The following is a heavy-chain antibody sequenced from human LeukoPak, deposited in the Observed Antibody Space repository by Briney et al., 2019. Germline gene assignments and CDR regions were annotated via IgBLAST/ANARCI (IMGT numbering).Heavy chain of an antibody. CDR1: SGSISNYD. V-gene: IGHV4-4*07. Sequence: PSETLSLTCTVSSGSISNYDWSWIRQPAGKGLEWIGRIYTSGSTNYNPSLKSRVTMSVDTSKKQFSLKLSSVTAADTAVYYCARLTSSWYQDWYFDLWGRGTLVAVSS. J-gene: IGHJ2*01. CDR3: ARLTSSWYQDWYFDL. D-gene: IGHD6-13*01. CDR2: IYTSGST.